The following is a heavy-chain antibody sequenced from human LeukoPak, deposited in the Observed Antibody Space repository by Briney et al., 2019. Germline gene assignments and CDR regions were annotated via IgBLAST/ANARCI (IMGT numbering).Heavy chain of an antibody. V-gene: IGHV3-23*01. CDR3: AKGTYSSSPRDY. J-gene: IGHJ4*02. CDR1: GFTFSSYA. D-gene: IGHD6-6*01. CDR2: MSGSGGST. Sequence: GGSLRLSCAASGFTFSSYAMTWVRQAPGKGLEGVSAMSGSGGSTYYAGSVKGRFTISRDNSKHTLYLQMNSLRAENTAVYYCAKGTYSSSPRDYWGQGTLVTASS.